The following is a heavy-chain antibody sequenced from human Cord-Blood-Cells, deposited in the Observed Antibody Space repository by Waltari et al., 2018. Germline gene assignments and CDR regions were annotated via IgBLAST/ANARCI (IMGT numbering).Heavy chain of an antibody. J-gene: IGHJ4*02. Sequence: QVQLVESGGGVVQPGRSLRLSCAASGFTFSSHAMHWVRQAPGKGLEWVAVISYDGSNKYYADSVKGRFTISRDNSKNTLYLQMNSLRAEDTAVYYCARTVYGDYFDYWGQGTLVTVSS. CDR1: GFTFSSHA. D-gene: IGHD4-17*01. CDR3: ARTVYGDYFDY. CDR2: ISYDGSNK. V-gene: IGHV3-30-3*01.